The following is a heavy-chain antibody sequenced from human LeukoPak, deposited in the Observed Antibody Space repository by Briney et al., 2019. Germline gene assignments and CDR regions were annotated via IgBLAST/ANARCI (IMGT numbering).Heavy chain of an antibody. CDR3: ARDSSGYYYVYAFDI. Sequence: PSETLSLTCTVSGGSISSYYWSWIRQPPGKGLEWLGYIYYSGSTNYNPSLKSRVTISVDTSKNQFSLKLSSVTAADTAVYYCARDSSGYYYVYAFDIWGQGTMVTVSS. J-gene: IGHJ3*02. CDR1: GGSISSYY. D-gene: IGHD3-22*01. CDR2: IYYSGST. V-gene: IGHV4-59*12.